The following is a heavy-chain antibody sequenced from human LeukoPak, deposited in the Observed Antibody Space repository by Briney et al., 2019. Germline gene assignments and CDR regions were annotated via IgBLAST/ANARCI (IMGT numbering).Heavy chain of an antibody. V-gene: IGHV3-23*01. Sequence: PGGSLRLSCAASGFTFSSYAMSWVRQAPGKGLEWVSAISGSGGSTYYADSVKGRFTISRDNSKNTLYLQMNSLRAEDTAVYYCAKAMTIVVVPAAIAGAAIDYWGQGTLVTVSS. CDR2: ISGSGGST. J-gene: IGHJ4*02. D-gene: IGHD2-2*01. CDR1: GFTFSSYA. CDR3: AKAMTIVVVPAAIAGAAIDY.